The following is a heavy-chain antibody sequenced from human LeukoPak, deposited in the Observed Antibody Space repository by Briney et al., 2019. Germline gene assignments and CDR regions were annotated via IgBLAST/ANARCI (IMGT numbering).Heavy chain of an antibody. J-gene: IGHJ4*02. CDR3: AKDLMQRVATIFSD. CDR2: ISWNSGSI. V-gene: IGHV3-9*01. CDR1: GFTFDDYA. Sequence: QPGRSLRLSCAASGFTFDDYAMHWVRQAPGKGLEWVSGISWNSGSIGYADSVKGRFTISRDNSKNTLYLQMNSLRAEDTAVYYCAKDLMQRVATIFSDWGQGTLVTVSS. D-gene: IGHD5-12*01.